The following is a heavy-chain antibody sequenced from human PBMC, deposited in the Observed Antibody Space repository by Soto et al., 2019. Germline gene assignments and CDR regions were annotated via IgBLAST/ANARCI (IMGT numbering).Heavy chain of an antibody. V-gene: IGHV4-59*08. CDR2: IYYSGST. CDR1: GCSISSYY. CDR3: GKGNVGGKLYF. D-gene: IGHD1-26*01. Sequence: SEALSLTSTVSGCSISSYYWSWIRQRPGKGLEWIGYIYYSGSTNYNPSLKSRVTISVDTSKNQFSLKLSSVTAADTAVYYCGKGNVGGKLYFWGQGTLVTVSS. J-gene: IGHJ4*02.